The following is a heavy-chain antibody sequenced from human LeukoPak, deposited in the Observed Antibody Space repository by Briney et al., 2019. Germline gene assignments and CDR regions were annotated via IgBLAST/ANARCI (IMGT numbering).Heavy chain of an antibody. CDR1: GGSISSSSYY. Sequence: SETLSLTCTVSGGSISSSSYYWGWIRQPPGKGLEWIGGIYYSGSTYYNPSLKSRVTISVDTSKNQFSLKLSSVTAADTAVYYCARANRDYGDYVLDYWGQGTLVTVSS. CDR3: ARANRDYGDYVLDY. V-gene: IGHV4-39*07. D-gene: IGHD4-17*01. CDR2: IYYSGST. J-gene: IGHJ4*02.